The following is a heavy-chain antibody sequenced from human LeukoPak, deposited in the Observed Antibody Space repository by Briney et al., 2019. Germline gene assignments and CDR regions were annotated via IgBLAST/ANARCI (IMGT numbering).Heavy chain of an antibody. CDR2: ISSSSSTI. CDR3: AREEPYYYDSSGYYKNY. J-gene: IGHJ4*02. CDR1: GFTFSSYS. Sequence: GGSLRLSCAASGFTFSSYSMNWVRQAPGKGLEWVSYISSSSSTIYYADSVKGRFTISRDNAKNSLYLQMNSLRDEDTAVYYCAREEPYYYDSSGYYKNYWGQGTLVTVSS. V-gene: IGHV3-48*02. D-gene: IGHD3-22*01.